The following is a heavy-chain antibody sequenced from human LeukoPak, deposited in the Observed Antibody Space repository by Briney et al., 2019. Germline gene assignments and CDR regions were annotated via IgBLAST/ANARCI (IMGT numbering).Heavy chain of an antibody. CDR1: GFTFSNSW. Sequence: GGSLRLSCAASGFTFSNSWMNWVRQAPGKELEWVANIKKDGSEKCYLDSVKGRFTISRDNSKNSLYLQMNSLKAEDTAVYYCVSREASMVRSHWGQGTLVTVSS. CDR3: VSREASMVRSH. V-gene: IGHV3-7*01. D-gene: IGHD3-10*01. J-gene: IGHJ4*02. CDR2: IKKDGSEK.